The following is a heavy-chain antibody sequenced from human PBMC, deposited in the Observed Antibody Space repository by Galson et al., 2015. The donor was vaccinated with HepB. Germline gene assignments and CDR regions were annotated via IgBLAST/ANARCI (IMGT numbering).Heavy chain of an antibody. CDR1: GYSFISYW. CDR3: ARTGGSGIWN. D-gene: IGHD7-27*01. J-gene: IGHJ4*02. Sequence: QSGAEVKKPGESLKTSCRVSGYSFISYWIGWVRQMPGKGLEWMGIIYPGGSDTRYSPPFQGQVTISADKSVSTAYLQWSSLKASDSAMYYCARTGGSGIWNWGQGTLVTVSS. V-gene: IGHV5-51*03. CDR2: IYPGGSDT.